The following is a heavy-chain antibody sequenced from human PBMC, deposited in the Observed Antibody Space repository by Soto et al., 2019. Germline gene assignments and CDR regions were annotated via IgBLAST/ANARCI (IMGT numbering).Heavy chain of an antibody. J-gene: IGHJ6*02. CDR3: ARTYYYDSSGSDGGGMDV. V-gene: IGHV5-51*01. CDR2: IYPGDSDT. D-gene: IGHD3-22*01. CDR1: GYSFTSYW. Sequence: PGESLKISCKGSGYSFTSYWIGWVRQMPGKGLEWMGIIYPGDSDTRYSPSFQGQVTISADKSISTAYLQWSSLKASDTAMYYCARTYYYDSSGSDGGGMDVWGQGTTVTVSS.